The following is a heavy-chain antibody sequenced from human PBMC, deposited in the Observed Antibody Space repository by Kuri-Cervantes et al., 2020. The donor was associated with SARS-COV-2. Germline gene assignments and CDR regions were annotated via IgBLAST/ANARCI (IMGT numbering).Heavy chain of an antibody. J-gene: IGHJ6*02. CDR3: TTTVEMATFYYAMDV. CDR2: IKSKTNAGTT. D-gene: IGHD5-24*01. CDR1: GFTFSSHW. V-gene: IGHV3-15*01. Sequence: GESLKISCAASGFTFSSHWMSWVRQAPGKGLEWVGRIKSKTNAGTTDYGAPVKGRFTISRDDSKHTLYLQMNSLKIEDTAVYYCTTTVEMATFYYAMDVWGQGTTVTVSS.